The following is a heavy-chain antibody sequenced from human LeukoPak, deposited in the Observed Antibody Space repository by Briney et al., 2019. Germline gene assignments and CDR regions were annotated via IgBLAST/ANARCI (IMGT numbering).Heavy chain of an antibody. CDR3: ARGSEGTTYY. CDR2: ISYDGSNK. D-gene: IGHD1-1*01. J-gene: IGHJ4*02. V-gene: IGHV3-30-3*01. Sequence: GGSLRLSCAASGFTFSDYYMSWVRQAPGKGLEWVAVISYDGSNKYYADSVKGRFTISRDNSKNTLYLQMNSLRAEDTAVYYCARGSEGTTYYWGQGTLVTVSS. CDR1: GFTFSDYY.